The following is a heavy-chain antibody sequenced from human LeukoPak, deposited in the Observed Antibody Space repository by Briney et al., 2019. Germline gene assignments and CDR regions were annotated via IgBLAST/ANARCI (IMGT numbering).Heavy chain of an antibody. J-gene: IGHJ5*02. V-gene: IGHV4-59*08. CDR2: IDSSRST. CDR3: ARHRVVGATRGNWFDP. Sequence: SETLSLTCIVSGDSLSNYYCSWIRQAPGKGLGWIGYIDSSRSTNYNPPLKSRITISVDTSKNQFSLKLSSVTAADTAVYYCARHRVVGATRGNWFDPWGQGTLVTVSS. CDR1: GDSLSNYY. D-gene: IGHD1-26*01.